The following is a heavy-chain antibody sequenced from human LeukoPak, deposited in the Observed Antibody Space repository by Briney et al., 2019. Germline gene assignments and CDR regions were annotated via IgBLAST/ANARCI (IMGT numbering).Heavy chain of an antibody. D-gene: IGHD4-23*01. J-gene: IGHJ6*03. Sequence: SQTLSLTCTVSGGSISSGGYYWSWIRQPPGKGLEWIGYIYHSGSTYYNPSLKSRVTISVDRSKNQFSLKLSSVTAADTAVYYCARVGNLYYVDVWGKGTTVTVSS. CDR1: GGSISSGGYY. V-gene: IGHV4-30-2*01. CDR2: IYHSGST. CDR3: ARVGNLYYVDV.